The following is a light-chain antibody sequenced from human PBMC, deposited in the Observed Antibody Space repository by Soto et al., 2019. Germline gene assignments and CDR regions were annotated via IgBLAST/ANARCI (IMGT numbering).Light chain of an antibody. CDR2: DVT. J-gene: IGLJ1*01. CDR1: NSDVGTYNY. Sequence: QSALTQPRSVSGSPGQSVTISCTGTNSDVGTYNYVSWYQQHPGKAPKLIIYDVTKRPSGVPDRFSGSKSGNTASLIISGLQAADEAEYYCCSLTTSHTYVFGSGTKLTVL. V-gene: IGLV2-11*01. CDR3: CSLTTSHTYV.